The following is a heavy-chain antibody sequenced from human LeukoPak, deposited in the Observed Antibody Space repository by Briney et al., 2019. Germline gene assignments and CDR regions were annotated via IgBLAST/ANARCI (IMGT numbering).Heavy chain of an antibody. D-gene: IGHD4-11*01. Sequence: PGGSLRLSCAASGFTFSSYSMNWVRQAPGKGLEWVSSISSSSSYIYYADSVKGRFTISRDNAKNSLYLQMNSLRAEDTAVYYCARGYSNYLYYFDYWGQGTLVTVSS. CDR2: ISSSSSYI. CDR1: GFTFSSYS. J-gene: IGHJ4*02. CDR3: ARGYSNYLYYFDY. V-gene: IGHV3-21*01.